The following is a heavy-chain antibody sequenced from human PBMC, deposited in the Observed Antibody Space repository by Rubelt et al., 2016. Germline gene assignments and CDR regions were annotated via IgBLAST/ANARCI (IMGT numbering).Heavy chain of an antibody. Sequence: GAEVRKPGASVKVSCKASGYTFTGYYIHWVRQAPGQGLEWMRWSNTSSGGTNSAQKFQGRVTMTRDTSISTAYMELSRLTSDDSAVYYCATGNIRRGGNDYWGQGTLVTVSS. CDR1: GYTFTGYY. D-gene: IGHD3-16*01. CDR3: ATGNIRRGGNDY. V-gene: IGHV1-2*02. CDR2: SNTSSGGT. J-gene: IGHJ4*02.